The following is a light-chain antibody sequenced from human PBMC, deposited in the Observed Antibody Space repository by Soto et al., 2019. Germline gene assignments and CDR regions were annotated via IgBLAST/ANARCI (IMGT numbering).Light chain of an antibody. CDR2: EAS. V-gene: IGKV3-11*01. Sequence: EIVLTQSPATLSSSPGEIATLSFRASQTVGVRLAWYQHKPGQAPRLIIYEASNRAAGIPARFSGSGSGTDFTLTITSLEPEDFAFYYCHQRQRWPRTFGQGTKVDIK. CDR1: QTVGVR. J-gene: IGKJ1*01. CDR3: HQRQRWPRT.